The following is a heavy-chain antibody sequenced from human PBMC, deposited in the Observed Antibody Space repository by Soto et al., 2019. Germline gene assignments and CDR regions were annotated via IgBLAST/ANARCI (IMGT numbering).Heavy chain of an antibody. D-gene: IGHD5-18*01. Sequence: GGSLRLSCAASVFTFRGYGMHWVRQAPGRGLEWVALISYDGSIKYYADYVRGRVTISRDNSKKTLYLQMNSLRAEDTAVYYCANSEYSRYKNIDVWGKGTTVTVSS. CDR1: VFTFRGYG. J-gene: IGHJ6*04. CDR2: ISYDGSIK. V-gene: IGHV3-30*18. CDR3: ANSEYSRYKNIDV.